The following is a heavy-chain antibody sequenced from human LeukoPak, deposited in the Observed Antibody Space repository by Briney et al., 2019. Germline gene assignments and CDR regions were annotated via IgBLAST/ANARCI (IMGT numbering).Heavy chain of an antibody. Sequence: WASVKVSCKASGYTFTSYGISWVRQAPGQGLEWMGWISAYNGNTNYAQKLQGRVTMTTDTSTSTAYMELRSLRSDDTAVYYCARARYYDFWSGSSPGAFDIWGQGTMVTVSS. CDR2: ISAYNGNT. CDR3: ARARYYDFWSGSSPGAFDI. V-gene: IGHV1-18*01. CDR1: GYTFTSYG. D-gene: IGHD3-3*01. J-gene: IGHJ3*02.